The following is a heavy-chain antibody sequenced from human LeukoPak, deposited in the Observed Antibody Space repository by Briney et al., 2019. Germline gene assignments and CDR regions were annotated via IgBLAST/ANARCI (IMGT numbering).Heavy chain of an antibody. CDR2: IYTSGST. J-gene: IGHJ3*02. CDR3: ARDRADGYISADAFDI. D-gene: IGHD5-24*01. Sequence: KTSETLSLTCTVSGGSISSSSYYWGWIRQPPGKGLEWIGRIYTSGSTNYNPSLKSRVTISVDTSKNQFSLKLSSVTAADTAVYYCARDRADGYISADAFDIWGQGTMVTVSS. CDR1: GGSISSSSYY. V-gene: IGHV4-39*07.